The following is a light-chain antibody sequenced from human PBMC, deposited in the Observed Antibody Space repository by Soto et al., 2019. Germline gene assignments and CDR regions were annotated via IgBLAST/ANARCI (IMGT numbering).Light chain of an antibody. CDR2: DAS. V-gene: IGKV3-15*01. CDR3: QQYNNWPIT. J-gene: IGKJ5*01. CDR1: QSVSGD. Sequence: IVLPQSPATLSVSPGERATLSCRASQSVSGDLAWYHHKPGQAPRLLIYDASTRALDTPARFAGSGSGTEFTLTISSLQSEEFAVYFCQQYNNWPITFGQGTRLEIK.